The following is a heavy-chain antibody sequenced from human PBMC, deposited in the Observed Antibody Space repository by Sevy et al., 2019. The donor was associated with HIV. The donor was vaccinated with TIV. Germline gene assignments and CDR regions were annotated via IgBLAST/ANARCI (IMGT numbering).Heavy chain of an antibody. D-gene: IGHD4-17*01. J-gene: IGHJ4*02. Sequence: GGSLRLSCAASGFNFSIYGMHWVRQAPGKGLEWVAVTWYDGSNKYYADSVKGRFTISRDNSKNTLYLQMNSLRAEDTAVYYCARGRDYGNFDYWGQGTLVTVSS. V-gene: IGHV3-33*01. CDR1: GFNFSIYG. CDR3: ARGRDYGNFDY. CDR2: TWYDGSNK.